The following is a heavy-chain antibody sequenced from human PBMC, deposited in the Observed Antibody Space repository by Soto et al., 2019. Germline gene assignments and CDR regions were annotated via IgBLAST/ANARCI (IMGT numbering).Heavy chain of an antibody. CDR1: GYTFTRYY. J-gene: IGHJ5*02. CDR2: INPNSGGT. Sequence: ASVKVSCKASGYTFTRYYMHWVRQAPGQGLEWMGWINPNSGGTNYAQKFQGRVTMTRDTSISTAYMELSRLRSDDTAVYYCARDRSMITFGGVIVMKHNWFDPWGQGTLVTVSS. CDR3: ARDRSMITFGGVIVMKHNWFDP. V-gene: IGHV1-2*02. D-gene: IGHD3-16*02.